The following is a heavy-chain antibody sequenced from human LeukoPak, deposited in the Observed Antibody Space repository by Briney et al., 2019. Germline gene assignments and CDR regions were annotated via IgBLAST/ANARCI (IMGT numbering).Heavy chain of an antibody. CDR2: KSYSGTN. CDR1: GGPFSIYF. V-gene: IGHV4-59*13. D-gene: IGHD5-24*01. CDR3: ALATTSYTTRALDV. J-gene: IGHJ4*02. Sequence: SETLSLTCTVSGGPFSIYFWMWIRQPPGRGREWSGDKSYSGTNKYNPSLKSRVTISVDTSKNQFSLKRSTVTAAEAAVYYWALATTSYTTRALDVWGKGALVIVSS.